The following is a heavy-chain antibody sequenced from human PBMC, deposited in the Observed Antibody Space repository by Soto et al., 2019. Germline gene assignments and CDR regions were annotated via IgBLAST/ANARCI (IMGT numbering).Heavy chain of an antibody. D-gene: IGHD7-27*01. Sequence: QVQLQQWGAGLLKPSETLSLTCAVYGGSFSGYYWNWIRQPPGKGLEWIGEINHSGSTNYNPSLRCRVTLSVDTSKNQSSLKLSSVTAADTAVYYCARGWGRIFDYWGQGTLVTVSS. J-gene: IGHJ4*02. CDR2: INHSGST. CDR3: ARGWGRIFDY. CDR1: GGSFSGYY. V-gene: IGHV4-34*01.